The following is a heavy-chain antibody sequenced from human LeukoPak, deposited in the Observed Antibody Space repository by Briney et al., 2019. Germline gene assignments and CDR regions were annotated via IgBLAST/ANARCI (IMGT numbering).Heavy chain of an antibody. Sequence: SQTLSLTRAISGDCVSRNCAAWNWIRQSPSRGLEWLTRTYYRSKWYTDYAVSVKSRVIINPDTSKNHFSLQLNSVTPEDTAVYYCARDSGKPRHVWAQGTTVTVS. CDR3: ARDSGKPRHV. V-gene: IGHV6-1*01. CDR2: TYYRSKWYT. CDR1: GDCVSRNCAA. J-gene: IGHJ6*02.